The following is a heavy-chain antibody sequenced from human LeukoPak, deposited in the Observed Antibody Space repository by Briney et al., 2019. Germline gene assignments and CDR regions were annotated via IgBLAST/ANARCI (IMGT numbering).Heavy chain of an antibody. CDR2: ISWNSVSM. CDR3: AKGLSSAYGLDGFDV. Sequence: GGSLRLSCAASGFTFGDYGMHWVRQVPGKGLEWVSGISWNSVSMGYADSVKGRFSISRDDAKNSLYLQMNNLRPGDMAIYFCAKGLSSAYGLDGFDVWGQGTMVTVSS. D-gene: IGHD3-22*01. CDR1: GFTFGDYG. J-gene: IGHJ3*01. V-gene: IGHV3-9*03.